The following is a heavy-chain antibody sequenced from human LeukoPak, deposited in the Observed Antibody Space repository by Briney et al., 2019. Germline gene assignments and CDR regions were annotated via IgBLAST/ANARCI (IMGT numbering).Heavy chain of an antibody. CDR2: ISYDGNNK. D-gene: IGHD1-26*01. V-gene: IGHV3-30*18. J-gene: IGHJ5*02. CDR1: GFTFSSYG. CDR3: AKGSTSAWNNWFDP. Sequence: GSLRLSCAASGFTFSSYGIHWVRQAPGKGLEWVAVISYDGNNKYYADSVKGRFTISRDNSKNTLYLQVNSLRAEDTAVYYCAKGSTSAWNNWFDPWGQGTLVTVSS.